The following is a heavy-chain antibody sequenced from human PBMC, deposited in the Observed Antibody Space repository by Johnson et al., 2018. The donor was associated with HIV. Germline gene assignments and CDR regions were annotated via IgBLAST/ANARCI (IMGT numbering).Heavy chain of an antibody. V-gene: IGHV3-74*02. J-gene: IGHJ3*02. CDR3: ARSGYDYYDSSGYDAFDI. CDR2: INSDGSST. Sequence: VQLVESGGGLVQPGGSLRLSCAASGFTFSSYDMHWVRQATGKGLVWVSRINSDGSSTSYADSVKGRFPISRDNAKNTLYLQMNSLRAEDTAVYYCARSGYDYYDSSGYDAFDIWGQGTMVTVSS. CDR1: GFTFSSYD. D-gene: IGHD3-22*01.